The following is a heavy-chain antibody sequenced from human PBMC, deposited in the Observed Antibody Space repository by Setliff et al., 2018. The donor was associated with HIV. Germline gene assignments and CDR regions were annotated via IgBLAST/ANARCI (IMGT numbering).Heavy chain of an antibody. CDR3: AREGWPSQYDAFDM. J-gene: IGHJ3*02. CDR2: IWYDGSNK. D-gene: IGHD2-15*01. V-gene: IGHV3-33*08. CDR1: GFTVSSYA. Sequence: LRLSCAASGFTVSSYAMSWVRQAPGKGLEWVAVIWYDGSNKYYADSVKGRFTISRDNAKNSLYLQMNSLRAEDTAVYYCAREGWPSQYDAFDMWGQGTTVTVSS.